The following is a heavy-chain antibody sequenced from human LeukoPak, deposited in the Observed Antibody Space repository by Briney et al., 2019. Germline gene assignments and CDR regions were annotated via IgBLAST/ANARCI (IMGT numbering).Heavy chain of an antibody. J-gene: IGHJ4*02. Sequence: SETLSLTCTVSGGSISSGNYYWSWIRQPAGKGLEWIGRIYTSGSTNYNPSLKSRVTMSVDTSKNQFSLKLSSVTAADTAVYYCARDRPGYDILTGYYTFIDYWGQGTLVTVSS. CDR2: IYTSGST. V-gene: IGHV4-61*02. CDR1: GGSISSGNYY. D-gene: IGHD3-9*01. CDR3: ARDRPGYDILTGYYTFIDY.